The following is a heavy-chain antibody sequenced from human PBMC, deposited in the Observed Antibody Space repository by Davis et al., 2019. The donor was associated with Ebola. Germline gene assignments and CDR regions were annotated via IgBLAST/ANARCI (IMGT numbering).Heavy chain of an antibody. D-gene: IGHD2-8*02. V-gene: IGHV4-34*01. CDR1: GGSFSGYY. Sequence: MPSETLSLTCAVYGGSFSGYYWSWIRQPPGKGLGWIGEINHSGRTNYNPSLTSRVTISVNTSKNQFNLKWSSVTAAETAVYYCARGRVVVYAITYYYYYGMDVWGQGTTVTVSS. J-gene: IGHJ6*02. CDR2: INHSGRT. CDR3: ARGRVVVYAITYYYYYGMDV.